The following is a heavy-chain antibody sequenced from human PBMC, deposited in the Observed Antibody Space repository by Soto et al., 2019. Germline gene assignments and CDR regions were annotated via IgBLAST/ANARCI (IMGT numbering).Heavy chain of an antibody. CDR2: IWYDAVDK. CDR1: GFTFKNFA. CDR3: ARDWNAGIFDY. Sequence: GGSLRLSCAASGFTFKNFAMHWVRQAPGKGLEWVAMIWYDAVDKYYADSVKGRFTVSRDHSRDTLSLQMDSLTAEDTAVYYCARDWNAGIFDYWGQGTLVTVSS. J-gene: IGHJ4*02. V-gene: IGHV3-33*01. D-gene: IGHD1-1*01.